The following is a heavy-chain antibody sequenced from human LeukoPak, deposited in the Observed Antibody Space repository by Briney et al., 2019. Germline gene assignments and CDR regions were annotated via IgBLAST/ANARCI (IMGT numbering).Heavy chain of an antibody. CDR2: ISGSGGTT. D-gene: IGHD4-11*01. Sequence: GGSLRLSCAASGFTFSSYAMSWVRQAPGKGLEWVSGISGSGGTTYYADSVKGRFTISRDNFKNTLYLQMSSLRAEDTAEYYCAKHRSVTISYYFDYWGQGTLVTVSS. V-gene: IGHV3-23*01. CDR3: AKHRSVTISYYFDY. CDR1: GFTFSSYA. J-gene: IGHJ4*02.